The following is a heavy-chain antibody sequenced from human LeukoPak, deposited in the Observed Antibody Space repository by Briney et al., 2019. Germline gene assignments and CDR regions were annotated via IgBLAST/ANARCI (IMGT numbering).Heavy chain of an antibody. V-gene: IGHV1-2*02. CDR2: INPNSGGT. J-gene: IGHJ4*02. Sequence: ASVKVSCKASGYTFTGYYMHWVRQAPGQGLEWMGWINPNSGGTNYAQKFQGRVTMTRDTSISTAYTELSRLRSDDTAVYYCARAPGYCSSTSCYGSDYWGQGTLVTVSS. D-gene: IGHD2-2*01. CDR1: GYTFTGYY. CDR3: ARAPGYCSSTSCYGSDY.